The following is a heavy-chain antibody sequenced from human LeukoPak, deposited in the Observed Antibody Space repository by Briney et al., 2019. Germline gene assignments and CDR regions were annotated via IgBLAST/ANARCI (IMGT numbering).Heavy chain of an antibody. CDR2: IYHSGST. D-gene: IGHD1-1*01. V-gene: IGHV4-39*07. CDR3: ARVQIPGTHFDY. Sequence: SETLSPTCTVSGGSISSSNNYWDWIRQPPGKGLEWIGEIYHSGSTNYNPSLKSRVTISVDKSKNQFSLKLSSVTAADTAVYYCARVQIPGTHFDYWGQGTLVTVSS. J-gene: IGHJ4*02. CDR1: GGSISSSNNY.